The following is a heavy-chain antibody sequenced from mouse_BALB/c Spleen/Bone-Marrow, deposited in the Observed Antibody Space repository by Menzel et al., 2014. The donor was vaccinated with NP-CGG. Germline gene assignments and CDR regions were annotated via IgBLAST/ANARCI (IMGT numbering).Heavy chain of an antibody. CDR1: GYAFSSSW. CDR2: IYPGDGDT. V-gene: IGHV1-82*01. Sequence: VQLQQSGPELVKPGASVKISCKASGYAFSSSWMNWVKQRPGQGLEWIGRIYPGDGDTNYNGKYKGKATLTADKSSSTAYMQLSSLTSVDSAVYFCARGRNWDAWFAYWGQGTLFTVS. CDR3: ARGRNWDAWFAY. D-gene: IGHD4-1*01. J-gene: IGHJ3*01.